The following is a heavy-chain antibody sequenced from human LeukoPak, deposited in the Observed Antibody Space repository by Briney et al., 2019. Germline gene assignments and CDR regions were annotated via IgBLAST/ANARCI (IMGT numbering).Heavy chain of an antibody. CDR1: GYTFTNYG. V-gene: IGHV1-18*01. CDR3: ARDPGVYSSGWYKGDY. D-gene: IGHD6-19*01. J-gene: IGHJ4*02. Sequence: ASVKVSCKASGYTFTNYGISWVRQAPGQGLEWMGWISAYNGNTNYAQKLQGRVTMTTDTSTSTAYMELRSLRSDDTAVYYCARDPGVYSSGWYKGDYWGQGTLVTVSS. CDR2: ISAYNGNT.